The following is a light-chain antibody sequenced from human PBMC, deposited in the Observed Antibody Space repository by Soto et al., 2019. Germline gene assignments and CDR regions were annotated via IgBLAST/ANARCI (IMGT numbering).Light chain of an antibody. J-gene: IGLJ1*01. V-gene: IGLV2-14*01. CDR1: RSDVGGYKY. CDR2: EVS. Sequence: LTHPVSVNGAPVRSRPISCTGTRSDVGGYKYVSWYQQHPGKAPKLMIYEVSNRPSGVSNRFSGSKSGNTASLTISGLQAEDEADYYCSSYTSSSTLYVFGTGPKVTVL. CDR3: SSYTSSSTLYV.